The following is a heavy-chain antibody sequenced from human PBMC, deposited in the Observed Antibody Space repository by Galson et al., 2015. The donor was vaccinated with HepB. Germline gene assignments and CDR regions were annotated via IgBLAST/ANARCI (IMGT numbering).Heavy chain of an antibody. Sequence: SLRLSCAASGFTFSSYAMHWVRQALGKGLEWVAGISYDGSNKYYADSVKGRFTISRDNSKNTLYLQMNSLGAEDTAVYYCARGSYDILTGYPDYYDYGMDVWGQGTTVTVSS. D-gene: IGHD3-9*01. J-gene: IGHJ6*02. V-gene: IGHV3-30*04. CDR1: GFTFSSYA. CDR3: ARGSYDILTGYPDYYDYGMDV. CDR2: ISYDGSNK.